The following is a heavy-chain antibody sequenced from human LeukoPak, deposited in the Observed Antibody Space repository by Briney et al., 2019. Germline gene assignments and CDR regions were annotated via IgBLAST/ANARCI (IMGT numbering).Heavy chain of an antibody. D-gene: IGHD3-22*01. CDR1: EFTFSTYW. CDR2: ISSSSSYI. J-gene: IGHJ4*02. Sequence: GGSLRLSCAASEFTFSTYWMSWVRQAPGKGLEWVTSISSSSSYIYYADSVKGRFTISRDNAKNSLYLQMNSLRAEDTAVYFCARERGDSSGYYSDWGQGTLVTVSS. V-gene: IGHV3-21*01. CDR3: ARERGDSSGYYSD.